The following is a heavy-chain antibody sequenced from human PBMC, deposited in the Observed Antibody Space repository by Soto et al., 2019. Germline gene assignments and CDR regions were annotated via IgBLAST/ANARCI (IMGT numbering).Heavy chain of an antibody. CDR2: IIPIFGTA. Sequence: QVQLVQSGGEVKKPGSSVKVSCKASGGTFSSYAISWVRQAPGQGLEWMGEIIPIFGTANYAQKFQGRVTITADESTSTAYMELSSLRSEDTAVYYCARDRGPSSGYYPYWFDPWGQGTLVTVSS. CDR3: ARDRGPSSGYYPYWFDP. CDR1: GGTFSSYA. V-gene: IGHV1-69*12. D-gene: IGHD3-22*01. J-gene: IGHJ5*02.